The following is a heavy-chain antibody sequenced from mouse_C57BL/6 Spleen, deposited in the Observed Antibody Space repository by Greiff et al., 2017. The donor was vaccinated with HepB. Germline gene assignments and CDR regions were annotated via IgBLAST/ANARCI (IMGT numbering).Heavy chain of an antibody. V-gene: IGHV1-81*01. Sequence: QVQLQQSGAELARPGASVKLSCKASGYTFTSYGISWVKQRTGQGLEWIGEIYPRSGNTYYNQKFKGKATLTVDTSSSTAYMQLSSLTSEDSAVYYCARGRGYFDYWGQGTTLTVSS. J-gene: IGHJ2*01. CDR2: IYPRSGNT. CDR1: GYTFTSYG. CDR3: ARGRGYFDY.